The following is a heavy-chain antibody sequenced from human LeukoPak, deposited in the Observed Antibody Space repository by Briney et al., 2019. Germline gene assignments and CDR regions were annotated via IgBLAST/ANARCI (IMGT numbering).Heavy chain of an antibody. CDR1: GYNFITSG. CDR3: ARSKVVVTAIPDY. CDR2: ISNFNGDT. V-gene: IGHV1-18*01. Sequence: GASGKVSCKASGYNFITSGISWVRQAPGQGLEWMGWISNFNGDTKYTQKVEGRVTMTTDTSTSTAYMELRSLRSDDTAVYYCARSKVVVTAIPDYWGQGTLVTVSS. D-gene: IGHD2-21*02. J-gene: IGHJ4*02.